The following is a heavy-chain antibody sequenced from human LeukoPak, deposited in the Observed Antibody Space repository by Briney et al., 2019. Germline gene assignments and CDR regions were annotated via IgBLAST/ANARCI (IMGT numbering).Heavy chain of an antibody. CDR2: ISSSGSTI. CDR1: GFTFSSYE. Sequence: GGSLRLSCAASGFTFSSYEMNWVRQAPGKGLEWVSYISSSGSTIYYADSVKGRFTISRDNAKNSLYLQMNSLRAEDTAVYYCARATPHYYGSGSYYDYWGQGTLVTVSS. V-gene: IGHV3-48*03. D-gene: IGHD3-10*01. J-gene: IGHJ4*02. CDR3: ARATPHYYGSGSYYDY.